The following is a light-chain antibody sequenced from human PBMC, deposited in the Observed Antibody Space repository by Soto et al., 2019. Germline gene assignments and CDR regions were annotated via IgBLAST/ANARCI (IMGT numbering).Light chain of an antibody. Sequence: EIVMTQSPATLSVSPGERATLSCRASQSVSSNLACYQQKPGQAPRLLIYGASTRATGIPARFSGSGSGTEFTLTISILQSEDFAVYYCQQYNNWPLTFGGGTKVEIK. CDR1: QSVSSN. J-gene: IGKJ4*01. V-gene: IGKV3-15*01. CDR3: QQYNNWPLT. CDR2: GAS.